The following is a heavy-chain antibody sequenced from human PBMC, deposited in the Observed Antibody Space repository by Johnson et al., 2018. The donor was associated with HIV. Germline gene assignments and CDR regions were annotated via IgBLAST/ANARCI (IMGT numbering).Heavy chain of an antibody. D-gene: IGHD3-10*01. Sequence: VQLVESGGGLVQPGRSLTLSCAASGFTFHDYAMHWVRQAPGKGLEWVSGINWNSGSMDYADSVKGRFTISRDNAKSSLFLQKSGLRAGDTALYYCARAKRDYYGSGGVGAFDIWGQGTMVTVSS. CDR3: ARAKRDYYGSGGVGAFDI. J-gene: IGHJ3*02. CDR1: GFTFHDYA. CDR2: INWNSGSM. V-gene: IGHV3-9*01.